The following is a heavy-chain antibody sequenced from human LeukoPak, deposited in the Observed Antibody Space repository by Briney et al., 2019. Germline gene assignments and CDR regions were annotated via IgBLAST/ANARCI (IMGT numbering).Heavy chain of an antibody. CDR1: GFTFSSYA. J-gene: IGHJ6*02. V-gene: IGHV3-30-3*01. CDR2: ISYDGSNK. Sequence: PGGSLRLSCAASGFTFSSYAMHWVRQAPGKGLEWVAVISYDGSNKYYADSVKGRFTISRDNSKNTLYLQMNSLRAEDTAVYYGARLEEQDYYYYGMDVWGQGTTVTVSS. CDR3: ARLEEQDYYYYGMDV. D-gene: IGHD1/OR15-1a*01.